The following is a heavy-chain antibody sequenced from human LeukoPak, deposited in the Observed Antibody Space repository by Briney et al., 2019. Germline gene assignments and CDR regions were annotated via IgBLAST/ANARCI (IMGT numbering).Heavy chain of an antibody. D-gene: IGHD4-17*01. Sequence: GASVKVSCKASGYTFTSYGISWVRQAPGQGLEWMGWISAYNGNTKYAEKFQGRVTMTTDTSTNTAYMELRSLRSDDTAVYYCARDPKMTAVSDFDFWGQGTLVTVSS. V-gene: IGHV1-18*01. J-gene: IGHJ4*02. CDR2: ISAYNGNT. CDR1: GYTFTSYG. CDR3: ARDPKMTAVSDFDF.